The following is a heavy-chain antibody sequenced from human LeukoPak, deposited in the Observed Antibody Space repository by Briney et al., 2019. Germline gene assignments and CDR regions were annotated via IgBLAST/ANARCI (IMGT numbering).Heavy chain of an antibody. CDR1: GFTFSSYA. Sequence: GGSLRLSCAASGFTFSSYAMSWVRQAPGKGLEWVSAISGSGGSTYYADSVKGRFTISRDNSKNTLYLQMNSLRAEDTAVYYCAKADGGSYRGTDAFDIWGQGTMVTVSS. CDR3: AKADGGSYRGTDAFDI. V-gene: IGHV3-23*01. J-gene: IGHJ3*02. CDR2: ISGSGGST. D-gene: IGHD1-26*01.